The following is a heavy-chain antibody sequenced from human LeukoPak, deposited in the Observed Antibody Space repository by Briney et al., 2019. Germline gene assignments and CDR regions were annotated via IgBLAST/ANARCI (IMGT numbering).Heavy chain of an antibody. Sequence: GESLKISCKGSGYSFTSDWIGWVRQMPGKGLEWMGIIYPGDSDTRYSPSFQGHVTISADRSISTAYLQWSSLKASDTAMYYCARQAYTYAPFDYWGQGTLVTVSS. CDR3: ARQAYTYAPFDY. CDR1: GYSFTSDW. V-gene: IGHV5-51*01. D-gene: IGHD5-18*01. J-gene: IGHJ4*02. CDR2: IYPGDSDT.